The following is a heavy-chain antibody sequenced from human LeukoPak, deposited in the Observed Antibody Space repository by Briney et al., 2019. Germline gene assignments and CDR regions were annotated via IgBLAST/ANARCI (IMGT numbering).Heavy chain of an antibody. CDR1: GYTLIELS. V-gene: IGHV1-24*01. D-gene: IGHD6-13*01. J-gene: IGHJ4*02. CDR2: FDPEDGET. Sequence: ASVKVSCKVSGYTLIELSIHWVRQAPGKGLEWMGGFDPEDGETIYPQKFQGRVTMTEDTSTDTAYMELSSLRSEDTAVYYCASVPSPEAARESSSSWGQGTLVTVSS. CDR3: ASVPSPEAARESSSS.